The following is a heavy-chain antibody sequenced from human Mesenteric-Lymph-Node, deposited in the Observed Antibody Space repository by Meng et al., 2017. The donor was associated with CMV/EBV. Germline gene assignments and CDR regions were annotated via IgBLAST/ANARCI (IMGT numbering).Heavy chain of an antibody. CDR2: IRHDESNK. CDR1: GLTFSNFG. CDR3: ARGLLQSNQIFYFDY. J-gene: IGHJ4*02. Sequence: GGSLRLSCAASGLTFSNFGMHWVRQAPGKGLEWVAFIRHDESNKYYADSVKGQFTVSRDNSKNMVYLQMDSLTTEDTAVYYCARGLLQSNQIFYFDYWGQGTLVTVSS. D-gene: IGHD4-11*01. V-gene: IGHV3-30*02.